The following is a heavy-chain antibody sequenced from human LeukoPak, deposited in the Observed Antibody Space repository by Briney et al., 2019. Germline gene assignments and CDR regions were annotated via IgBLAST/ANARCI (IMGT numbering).Heavy chain of an antibody. V-gene: IGHV1-2*02. D-gene: IGHD2-2*02. Sequence: GASVKVSCKASGYTFTGYYMHWVRQAPGQGLEWMGWINPNSGGTNYAQKFQGRVTMTRDTSTSTAYMELSRLRSDDTAVYYCARDGGRVYCSSTSCSTDYYYYMDVWGKGTTVTVSS. CDR1: GYTFTGYY. CDR2: INPNSGGT. J-gene: IGHJ6*03. CDR3: ARDGGRVYCSSTSCSTDYYYYMDV.